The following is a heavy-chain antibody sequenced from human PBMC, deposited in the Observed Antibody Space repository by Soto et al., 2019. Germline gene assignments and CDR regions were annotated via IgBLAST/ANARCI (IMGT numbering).Heavy chain of an antibody. CDR3: ARGRRWLQSPYYYYGMDV. V-gene: IGHV3-30-3*01. D-gene: IGHD5-12*01. CDR2: ISYDGSNK. Sequence: GGSLRLSCAASGFTFSSYAMHWVRQAPGKGLEWVAVISYDGSNKYYADSVKGRFTISRDNSKNTLYLQMNSLRAEDTAVYYCARGRRWLQSPYYYYGMDVWGQGTTVTVSS. J-gene: IGHJ6*02. CDR1: GFTFSSYA.